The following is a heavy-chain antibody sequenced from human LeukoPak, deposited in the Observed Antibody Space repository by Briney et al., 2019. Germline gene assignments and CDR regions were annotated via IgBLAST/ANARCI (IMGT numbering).Heavy chain of an antibody. Sequence: ASVKVSCKASGYTFTSYGISWVRQAPGQGLEWMGWISAYNGNTDYAQKFQGGVTMTTDTSTSTGNMELRSLRSDDTAVYYCARDQYNWNPWYYYGMDVWGQGTTVTVSS. CDR1: GYTFTSYG. CDR3: ARDQYNWNPWYYYGMDV. CDR2: ISAYNGNT. J-gene: IGHJ6*02. V-gene: IGHV1-18*01. D-gene: IGHD1-20*01.